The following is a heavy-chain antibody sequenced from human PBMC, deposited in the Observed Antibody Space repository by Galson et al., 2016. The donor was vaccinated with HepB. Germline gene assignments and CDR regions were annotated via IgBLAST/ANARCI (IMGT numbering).Heavy chain of an antibody. D-gene: IGHD6-19*01. V-gene: IGHV3-48*01. CDR3: ARHAFGNSGWHFSDF. CDR1: GFTFSSYS. CDR2: ISVSSSTI. J-gene: IGHJ4*02. Sequence: SLRLSCAASGFTFSSYSMNWVRQAPGKGLEWVSYISVSSSTIYYAGSVKGRFTISRDNAKNSLYLQMNSLRAEDTAVYYCARHAFGNSGWHFSDFWGQGTLVTVSS.